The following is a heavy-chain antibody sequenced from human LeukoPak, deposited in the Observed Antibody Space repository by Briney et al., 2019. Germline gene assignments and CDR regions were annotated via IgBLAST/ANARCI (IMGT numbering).Heavy chain of an antibody. J-gene: IGHJ4*02. CDR3: ARVMVAATVADY. D-gene: IGHD2-15*01. CDR1: GYTFTSYD. V-gene: IGHV1-8*01. Sequence: ASVKVSCKASGYTFTSYDISWVRQATGQGPEWMGWMNPNSGNTGYAQKFQGRVTMTKNTSISTAYLELSSLRSEDTGMYYCARVMVAATVADYWGQGTLVTVSS. CDR2: MNPNSGNT.